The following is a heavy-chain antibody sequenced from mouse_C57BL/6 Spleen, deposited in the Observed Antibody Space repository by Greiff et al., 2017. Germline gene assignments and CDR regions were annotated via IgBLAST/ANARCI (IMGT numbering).Heavy chain of an antibody. CDR2: ISSGSSTI. V-gene: IGHV5-17*01. Sequence: EVQLQQSGGGLVKPGGSLKLSCAASGFTFSDYGMHWVRQAPEKGLEWVAYISSGSSTIYYADTVKGRFTISRDNAKNTLFLQMTSLRSEDTAMYYCARAATVVAHWYFDVWGTGTTVTVSS. D-gene: IGHD1-1*01. J-gene: IGHJ1*03. CDR3: ARAATVVAHWYFDV. CDR1: GFTFSDYG.